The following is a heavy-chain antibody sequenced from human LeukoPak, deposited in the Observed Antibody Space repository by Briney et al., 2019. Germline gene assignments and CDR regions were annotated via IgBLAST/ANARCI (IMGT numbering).Heavy chain of an antibody. V-gene: IGHV4-34*01. J-gene: IGHJ4*02. CDR1: GGSFSGYY. CDR2: INHSGST. CDR3: ARGPGVRGVITDY. Sequence: PSETLPLTCAVYGGSFSGYYWSWIRQPPGKGLEWIGEINHSGSTNYNPSLKSRVTISVDTSKNQFSLKLSSVTAADTAVYYCARGPGVRGVITDYWGQGTLVTVSS. D-gene: IGHD3-10*01.